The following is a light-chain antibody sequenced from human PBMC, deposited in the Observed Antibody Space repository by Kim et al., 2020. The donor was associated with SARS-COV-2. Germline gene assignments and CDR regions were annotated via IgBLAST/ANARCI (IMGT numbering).Light chain of an antibody. J-gene: IGLJ3*02. CDR3: NARDSSGNHLV. CDR2: GKN. CDR1: SLRSYY. Sequence: SGMTGRVKGKRDSLRSYYESWYQQQPGPAPVLLIYGKNNRPSGVPDRFSGSSSGNTASLTITGAQAEDEADYYCNARDSSGNHLVFGGGTKLTVL. V-gene: IGLV3-19*01.